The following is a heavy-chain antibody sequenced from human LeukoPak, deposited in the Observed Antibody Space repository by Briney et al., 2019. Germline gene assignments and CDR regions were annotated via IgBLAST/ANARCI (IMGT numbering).Heavy chain of an antibody. Sequence: GGSVRLSCAASGFTFSSYTMSWVRQAPGKGLEWVSAISGSGGSTYYADSVKGRFTISRDNAKNSLYLQMNSLRAEDTAVYYCARDPGSHNSSGWYDYWGQGTLVTVSS. V-gene: IGHV3-23*01. CDR2: ISGSGGST. J-gene: IGHJ4*02. CDR3: ARDPGSHNSSGWYDY. CDR1: GFTFSSYT. D-gene: IGHD6-19*01.